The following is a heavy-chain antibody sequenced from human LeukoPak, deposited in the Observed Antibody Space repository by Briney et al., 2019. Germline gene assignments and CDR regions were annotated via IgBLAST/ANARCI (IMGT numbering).Heavy chain of an antibody. CDR1: GYTFTNYA. CDR2: INTNTGNP. Sequence: ASVKVSCKASGYTFTNYAMNWVRQAPGQGLEWMGWINTNTGNPTYAQGFTGRFVFSLDTSVSTAYLQISSLKAEDTAVYYCGRYSSIWDVDYWGQGTLVTVSS. J-gene: IGHJ4*02. V-gene: IGHV7-4-1*02. CDR3: GRYSSIWDVDY. D-gene: IGHD6-13*01.